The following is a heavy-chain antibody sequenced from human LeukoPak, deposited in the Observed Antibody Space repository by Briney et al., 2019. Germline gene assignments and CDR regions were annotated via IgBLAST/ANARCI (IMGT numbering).Heavy chain of an antibody. CDR3: ARARPYYDILTGKGRRWFDP. Sequence: EASVKVSCKASGYTFTSYDINWVRQATGQGLEWMGWMNPNSGNTGYAQKFQGRVTITRNTSISTAYMELSSLRSEDTAVYYCARARPYYDILTGKGRRWFDPWGQGTLVTVSS. D-gene: IGHD3-9*01. CDR2: MNPNSGNT. J-gene: IGHJ5*02. V-gene: IGHV1-8*03. CDR1: GYTFTSYD.